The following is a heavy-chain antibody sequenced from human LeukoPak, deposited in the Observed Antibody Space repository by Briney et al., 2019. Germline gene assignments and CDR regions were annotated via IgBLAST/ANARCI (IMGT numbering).Heavy chain of an antibody. J-gene: IGHJ4*02. CDR2: IRFDGSNK. Sequence: GGSLRLSCAASGFTFSSYGMHWVRQAPGKGLEWLAYIRFDGSNKYYADSVKGRFTISRDNSKNTPYLQMNSLRAEDTAVYYCAKVLPGSGSGNDFWGQGTLVTVSS. CDR1: GFTFSSYG. D-gene: IGHD3-10*01. V-gene: IGHV3-30*02. CDR3: AKVLPGSGSGNDF.